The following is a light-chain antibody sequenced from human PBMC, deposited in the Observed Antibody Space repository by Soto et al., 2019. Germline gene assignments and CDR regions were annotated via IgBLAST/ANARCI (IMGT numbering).Light chain of an antibody. Sequence: SLLPQSSSLSGSPGQSITLSCPGTSSDVGSYNLVSWYQQHPGKVPKFMIYEGSKRPSGVSNRFSGSKSGNTASLTISGLQAEDEADYYCCSYAGRSTPYVFGTGTKVTV. CDR1: SSDVGSYNL. J-gene: IGLJ1*01. CDR3: CSYAGRSTPYV. CDR2: EGS. V-gene: IGLV2-23*01.